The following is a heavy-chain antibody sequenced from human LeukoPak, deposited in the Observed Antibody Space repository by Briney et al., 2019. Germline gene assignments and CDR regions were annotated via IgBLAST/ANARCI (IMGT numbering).Heavy chain of an antibody. Sequence: PGGSLRLSCAASGFTFDDYGMSWVRQAPGKGLEWVSGINWNGGSTGYADSVKGRFTISRDNAKNSLYLQMNSLRAEDTALCYCARGYDSSGYYVPAFDIWGQGTMVTVSS. J-gene: IGHJ3*02. CDR2: INWNGGST. CDR1: GFTFDDYG. V-gene: IGHV3-20*04. CDR3: ARGYDSSGYYVPAFDI. D-gene: IGHD3-22*01.